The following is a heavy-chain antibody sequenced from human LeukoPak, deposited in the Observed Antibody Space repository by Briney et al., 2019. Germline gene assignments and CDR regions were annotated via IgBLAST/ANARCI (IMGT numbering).Heavy chain of an antibody. Sequence: GGFLRLSCAASGFTFSTYGMHWVRQAPGKGLEWVAFIRYDGSNKYYADSVKGRFTFSRDNSRNTLFLQMNSLRTEDTAVYYCAKPVSNYDFWSGVDYWGQGTLVTVSS. CDR1: GFTFSTYG. D-gene: IGHD3-3*01. CDR2: IRYDGSNK. CDR3: AKPVSNYDFWSGVDY. V-gene: IGHV3-30*02. J-gene: IGHJ4*02.